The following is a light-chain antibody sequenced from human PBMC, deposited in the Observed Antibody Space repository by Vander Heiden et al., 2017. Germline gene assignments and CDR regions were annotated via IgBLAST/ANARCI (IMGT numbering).Light chain of an antibody. Sequence: LFLTQSPGTLSLSPGERATFSCRASQSVSNNHLAWYQQKPGQAPRLLISHASSRAAGIPDRFSGSGSGTDFTLTISRLEPEDFAVYYCQHYGFSPPVTFGGGTKVAIK. J-gene: IGKJ4*01. CDR3: QHYGFSPPVT. CDR2: HAS. CDR1: QSVSNNH. V-gene: IGKV3-20*01.